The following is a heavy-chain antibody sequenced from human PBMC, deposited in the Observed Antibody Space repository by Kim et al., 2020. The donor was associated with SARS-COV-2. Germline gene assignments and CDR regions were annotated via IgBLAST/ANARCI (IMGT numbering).Heavy chain of an antibody. Sequence: VKGRFTISRDKSKNTLYLQMDSLRAEDTAVYYCAKGTIAVASGYYFGMDLWGQGTTVTVSS. J-gene: IGHJ6*02. D-gene: IGHD6-13*01. CDR3: AKGTIAVASGYYFGMDL. V-gene: IGHV3-23*01.